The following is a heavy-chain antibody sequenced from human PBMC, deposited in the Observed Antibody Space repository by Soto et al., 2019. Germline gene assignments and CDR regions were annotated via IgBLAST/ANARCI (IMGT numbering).Heavy chain of an antibody. CDR3: AKDRMAVAGIRDVGYYYYGMDV. J-gene: IGHJ6*02. V-gene: IGHV3-23*01. D-gene: IGHD6-19*01. CDR1: GFTFSIYA. Sequence: EVQLLESGGDLVQPGGSLRLSCAASGFTFSIYAMSWVRQAPGKGLEWVSGISTSGGSTYYADSAKGRFTISRDNSKTTRYVQMNSLRAEDTAVYYCAKDRMAVAGIRDVGYYYYGMDVWGQGTTVTVSS. CDR2: ISTSGGST.